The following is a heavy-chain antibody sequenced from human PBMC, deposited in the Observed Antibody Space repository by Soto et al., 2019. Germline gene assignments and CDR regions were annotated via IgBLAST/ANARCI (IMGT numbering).Heavy chain of an antibody. J-gene: IGHJ6*02. CDR2: IKSKTDGGTT. D-gene: IGHD1-20*01. Sequence: GGSLRLSCAASGFTFSNAWMNWVRQAPGKGLEWVGRIKSKTDGGTTDYAAPVKGRFTISRDDSKNTLYLQMNSLKTEDTAVYYCTTITGDDYYYYYGMDVWGQGTTVTVSS. CDR3: TTITGDDYYYYYGMDV. V-gene: IGHV3-15*07. CDR1: GFTFSNAW.